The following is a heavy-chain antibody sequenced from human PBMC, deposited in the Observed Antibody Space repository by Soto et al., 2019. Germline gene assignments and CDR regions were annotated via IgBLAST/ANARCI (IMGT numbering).Heavy chain of an antibody. V-gene: IGHV3-23*01. J-gene: IGHJ6*03. CDR3: ATRNYMDV. CDR1: GITFSNYA. Sequence: GGSLRLSCAASGITFSNYAMSWVRQAPGKGLEWVSVISGSGDSTYYAESVKGRFTISRDNSKNTLHLQMNNLGAEDTALYYCATRNYMDVWGKGTTVTVS. CDR2: ISGSGDST.